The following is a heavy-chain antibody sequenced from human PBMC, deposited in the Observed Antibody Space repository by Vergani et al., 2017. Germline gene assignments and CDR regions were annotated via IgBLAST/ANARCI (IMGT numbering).Heavy chain of an antibody. CDR1: GYTFTGKD. D-gene: IGHD3-9*01. J-gene: IGHJ6*02. CDR2: LNPYSGGS. CDR3: ARAPYDTNMDV. V-gene: IGHV1-2*02. Sequence: QVHLVQSGAEVKQPGASVKVSCEASGYTFTGKDIHWIRQAPGQGLEWRGWLNPYSGGSGPAQKFQGRFTMTRDTSISTAYMELSSLTSDDTAIYYCARAPYDTNMDVWGQGTSVTVTS.